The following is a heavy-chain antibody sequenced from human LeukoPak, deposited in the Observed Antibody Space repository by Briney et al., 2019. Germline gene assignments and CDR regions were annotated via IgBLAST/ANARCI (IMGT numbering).Heavy chain of an antibody. V-gene: IGHV4-34*01. CDR1: GGSFSGYY. Sequence: SETLSLTCAVYGGSFSGYYWSWIRQPPGKGLEWIGEINHSGSTNYNPSLKSRVTISVGTSKNQFSLKLSSVTAADTAVYYCARGKTGGYSYGYANYYYGMDVWGQGTTVTVSS. CDR2: INHSGST. D-gene: IGHD5-18*01. J-gene: IGHJ6*02. CDR3: ARGKTGGYSYGYANYYYGMDV.